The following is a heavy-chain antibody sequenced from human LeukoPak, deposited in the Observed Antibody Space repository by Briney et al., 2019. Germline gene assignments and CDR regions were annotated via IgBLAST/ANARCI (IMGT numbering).Heavy chain of an antibody. J-gene: IGHJ6*03. Sequence: SETLSLSCTVSGGSISSYYWSSIRQPPGRGLEWNGYINYSGSNNYNPSLKSRVTISVDTSKNQFSLKMNSVTAADTAVYYCARVSWFPGTSYYYMDLWGKDTTVSVS. CDR2: INYSGSN. D-gene: IGHD3-9*01. CDR3: ARVSWFPGTSYYYMDL. V-gene: IGHV4-59*01. CDR1: GGSISSYY.